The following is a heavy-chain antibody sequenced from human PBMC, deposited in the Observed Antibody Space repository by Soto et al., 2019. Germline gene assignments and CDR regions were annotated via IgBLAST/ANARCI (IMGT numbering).Heavy chain of an antibody. CDR1: GGSFSGYY. D-gene: IGHD3-10*01. Sequence: SETLSLTCAVYGGSFSGYYWSWIRQPPGKGLEWIGEINHSGSTNYNPSLQSRVTISVDTAKNQFSLTVSSVTAADRGVYYCSRGRPVLLWFGEFQNWFDPWGQGTLVTVSS. CDR3: SRGRPVLLWFGEFQNWFDP. J-gene: IGHJ5*02. CDR2: INHSGST. V-gene: IGHV4-34*01.